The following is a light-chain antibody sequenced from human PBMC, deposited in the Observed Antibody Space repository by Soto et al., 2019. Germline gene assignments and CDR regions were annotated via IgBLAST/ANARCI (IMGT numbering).Light chain of an antibody. J-gene: IGKJ1*01. CDR3: LQDYIYPRT. V-gene: IGKV1-6*01. CDR2: GAS. Sequence: ALQMTQSPSSLSASVGDRVTITCRASQGIRSDLGWYQQKPGKAPKLLIFGASNLQSGVPSRFSGSGSGTDFTLTISSLQPEDFATYYCLQDYIYPRTFGQGTTVEIK. CDR1: QGIRSD.